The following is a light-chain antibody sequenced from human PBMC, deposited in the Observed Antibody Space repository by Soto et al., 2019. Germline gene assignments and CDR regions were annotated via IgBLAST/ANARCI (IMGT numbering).Light chain of an antibody. Sequence: ESVLTQSPGAPSLTPGERATLSCRASQSVSSSYLAWYQQKPGQAPRLLIYGASSRATGIPDRFSGSGSGTDFTLTISRLETEAFAVYYCKQYGRSRTFRQGTKVDIK. V-gene: IGKV3-20*01. CDR2: GAS. CDR3: KQYGRSRT. CDR1: QSVSSSY. J-gene: IGKJ1*01.